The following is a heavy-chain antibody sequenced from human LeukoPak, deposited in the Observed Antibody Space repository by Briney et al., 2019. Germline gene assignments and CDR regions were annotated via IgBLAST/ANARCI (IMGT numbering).Heavy chain of an antibody. V-gene: IGHV3-23*01. Sequence: GGSLRLSCAASGFTFRSYAMNWVRQAPGKGLEWVSSISGSGGSTYYADSVKGRFTISRDNSKNTLYLQMNSLRAEDTAVYYCAKDSSFYSSSWYSDYWGQGTLVTVSS. D-gene: IGHD6-13*01. CDR3: AKDSSFYSSSWYSDY. CDR2: ISGSGGST. CDR1: GFTFRSYA. J-gene: IGHJ4*02.